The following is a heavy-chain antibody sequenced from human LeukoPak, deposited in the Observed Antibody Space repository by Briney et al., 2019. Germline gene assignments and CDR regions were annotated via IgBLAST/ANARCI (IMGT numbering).Heavy chain of an antibody. Sequence: ASVKVSCKASGGTFSSYAISWVRQAPGQGLEWMGRIIPILGIANYAQKFQGRVTITADKSTSTAYMELSSLRSEDTAVYYCAASIPKRLRLDAFDYWGQGTLVTVSS. J-gene: IGHJ4*02. V-gene: IGHV1-69*04. D-gene: IGHD5-12*01. CDR3: AASIPKRLRLDAFDY. CDR1: GGTFSSYA. CDR2: IIPILGIA.